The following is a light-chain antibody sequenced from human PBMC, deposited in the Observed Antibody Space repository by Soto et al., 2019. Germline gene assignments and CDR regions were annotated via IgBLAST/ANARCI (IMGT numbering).Light chain of an antibody. J-gene: IGKJ1*01. CDR2: DAS. Sequence: EIVLTQSPATLSLSPGERATLSCRASQSVSSYLAWYQQKPGQAPRLLIYDASNRATGIPARFSGSGSGTDFTLTISSLEPDDCAVYYCQQRGNWPWTFGQVTKVEIK. CDR1: QSVSSY. V-gene: IGKV3-11*01. CDR3: QQRGNWPWT.